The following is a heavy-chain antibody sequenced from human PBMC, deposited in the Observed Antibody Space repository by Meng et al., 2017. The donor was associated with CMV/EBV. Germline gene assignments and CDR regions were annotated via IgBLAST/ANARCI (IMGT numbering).Heavy chain of an antibody. J-gene: IGHJ4*02. CDR3: ARGDKRSYWGY. D-gene: IGHD1-26*01. CDR2: INPSGGST. Sequence: SCKASGYTFTSYSMHWVRQAPGQGLKWMGIINPSGGSTSYAQKFQCRVTMTRDTSTSTVYMELSSLRSEDTAVYYCARGDKRSYWGYWGQGTLVTVSS. CDR1: GYTFTSYS. V-gene: IGHV1-46*01.